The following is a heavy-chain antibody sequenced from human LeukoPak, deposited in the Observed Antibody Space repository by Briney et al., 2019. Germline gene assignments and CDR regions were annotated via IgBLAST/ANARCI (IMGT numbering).Heavy chain of an antibody. D-gene: IGHD1-26*01. CDR3: ASQGHHGKIVGTTLSYLYMDV. CDR2: INHSGST. CDR1: GGSFSGYY. V-gene: IGHV4-34*01. Sequence: PSETLSLTCAVYGGSFSGYYWSWIRQPPGKGLEWIGEINHSGSTNYNPSLKSRVTISVDTSKNQFSLKLSSVTAADTAFYYCASQGHHGKIVGTTLSYLYMDVCGKGTTVTVSS. J-gene: IGHJ6*03.